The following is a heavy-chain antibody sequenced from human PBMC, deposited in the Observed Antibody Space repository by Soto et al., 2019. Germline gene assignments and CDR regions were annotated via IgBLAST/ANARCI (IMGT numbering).Heavy chain of an antibody. Sequence: SETLPLTCTVSGGSISSYYWSWIRQPPGKGLEWIGYIYYSGSTNYNPSLKSRVTISVDTSKNQFSLKLSSVTAADTAAYYCARVATFTTVTYFDYWGQGTLVTVSS. V-gene: IGHV4-59*01. CDR3: ARVATFTTVTYFDY. CDR2: IYYSGST. D-gene: IGHD4-17*01. J-gene: IGHJ4*02. CDR1: GGSISSYY.